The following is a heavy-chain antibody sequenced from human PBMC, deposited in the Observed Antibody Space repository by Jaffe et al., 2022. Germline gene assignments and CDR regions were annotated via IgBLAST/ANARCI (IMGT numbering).Heavy chain of an antibody. D-gene: IGHD3-10*01. Sequence: QVQLQESGPGLVKPSETLSLTCAVSGYSISSGYYWGWIRQPPGKGLEWIGSIYHSGSTYYNPSLKSRVTISVDTSKNQFSLKLSSVTAADTAVYYCARGGYYWFDPWGQGTLVTVSS. CDR2: IYHSGST. V-gene: IGHV4-38-2*01. J-gene: IGHJ5*02. CDR3: ARGGYYWFDP. CDR1: GYSISSGYY.